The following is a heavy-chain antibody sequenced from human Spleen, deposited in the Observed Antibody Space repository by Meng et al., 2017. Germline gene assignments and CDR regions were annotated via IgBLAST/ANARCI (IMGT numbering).Heavy chain of an antibody. J-gene: IGHJ4*02. V-gene: IGHV3-23*01. Sequence: GESLKISCAASGFTFSSYSMNWVRQAPGKGLEWVSSISDTGGTTYYAESVKGRFTISRDMSQSTLYLQMNSLTADDTAIYYCAKYTSGSSIIDYWGQGTLVTVSS. CDR1: GFTFSSYS. CDR3: AKYTSGSSIIDY. D-gene: IGHD6-19*01. CDR2: ISDTGGTT.